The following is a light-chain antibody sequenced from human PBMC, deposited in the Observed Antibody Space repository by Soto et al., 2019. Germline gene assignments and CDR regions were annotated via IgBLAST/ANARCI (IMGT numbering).Light chain of an antibody. CDR2: GAS. Sequence: DIQMTQSPSTLSASVGDRVTITCRASQGISKWLAWYQQKPGKAPKLLIYGASSLENGVPSRFSGSGSGTEFTLTISSLQPDDFATYFCKQYNSYDMWSFGQGTKV. CDR1: QGISKW. V-gene: IGKV1-5*01. J-gene: IGKJ1*01. CDR3: KQYNSYDMWS.